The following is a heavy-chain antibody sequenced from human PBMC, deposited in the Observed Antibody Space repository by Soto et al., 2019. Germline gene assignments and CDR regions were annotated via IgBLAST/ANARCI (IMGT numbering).Heavy chain of an antibody. CDR3: ARETYGDYAGYFDP. D-gene: IGHD4-17*01. CDR1: GGSISSGGDY. CDR2: TYYIGTT. J-gene: IGHJ5*02. Sequence: SETLCVTCTVAGGSISSGGDYWIWIRQHPGRALEWIGHTYYIGTTYYNPSLKSRVIISVDRSKNQFSLKVSSVTAADTAVYYCARETYGDYAGYFDPWGQGTLVTVSS. V-gene: IGHV4-31*03.